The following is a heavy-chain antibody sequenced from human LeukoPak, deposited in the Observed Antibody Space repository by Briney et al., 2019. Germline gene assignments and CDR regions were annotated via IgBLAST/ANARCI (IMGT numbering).Heavy chain of an antibody. J-gene: IGHJ4*02. D-gene: IGHD6-19*01. CDR1: GGSFSGYY. V-gene: IGHV4-34*01. Sequence: SETLSLTCAVYGGSFSGYYWSWIRQPPGKGLEWIGEINHSGSTNYNPSLKSRVTISVDTSKNQFSLKLSSVTAADTAVYYCARGSGWYWYWGQGTLVTVSS. CDR2: INHSGST. CDR3: ARGSGWYWY.